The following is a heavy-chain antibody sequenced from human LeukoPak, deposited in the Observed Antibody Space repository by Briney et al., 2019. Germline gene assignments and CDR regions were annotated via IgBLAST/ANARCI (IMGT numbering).Heavy chain of an antibody. CDR1: GFTFSSYW. CDR2: IKSDGSNT. V-gene: IGHV3-74*01. J-gene: IGHJ4*02. CDR3: ARVYRRYFDY. Sequence: GGSLRLSCAASGFTFSSYWMHWVRQAPGKGLVWVSRIKSDGSNTNYADSVKGRFTISRDNAKNSLYLQMNSLRAEDTAVYYCARVYRRYFDYWGQGTLVTVSS. D-gene: IGHD1-14*01.